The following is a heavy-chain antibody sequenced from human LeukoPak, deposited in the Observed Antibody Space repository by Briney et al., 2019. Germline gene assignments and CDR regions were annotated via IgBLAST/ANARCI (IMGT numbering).Heavy chain of an antibody. CDR2: ISYDGSNK. J-gene: IGHJ4*02. V-gene: IGHV3-30-3*01. CDR1: GFTFSSYA. D-gene: IGHD3-22*01. Sequence: PGGSLRLSCAASGFTFSSYAMHWVRQAPGKGLEWVAVISYDGSNKYYAGSVKGRFTISRDNSKNTLYLQMNSLRAEDTAVYYCARSMIVVVIADYWGQGTLVTVSS. CDR3: ARSMIVVVIADY.